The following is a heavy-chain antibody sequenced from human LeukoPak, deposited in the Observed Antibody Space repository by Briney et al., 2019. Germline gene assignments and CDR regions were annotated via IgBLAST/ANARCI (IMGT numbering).Heavy chain of an antibody. CDR2: ITGSGTDT. D-gene: IGHD5-18*01. Sequence: PGGSLRLSCAASGFTFSTYTMSWVRQAPGKGLEWVSGITGSGTDTYYADSVKGRFTISRDNSKNTLYLQMNSLRAEDTAVYYCAKDLELGGYSYPKYYFDYWGQGTLVTVSS. CDR1: GFTFSTYT. CDR3: AKDLELGGYSYPKYYFDY. V-gene: IGHV3-23*01. J-gene: IGHJ4*02.